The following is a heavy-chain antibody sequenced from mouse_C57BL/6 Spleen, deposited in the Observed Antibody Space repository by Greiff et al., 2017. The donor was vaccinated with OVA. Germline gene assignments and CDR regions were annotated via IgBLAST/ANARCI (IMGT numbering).Heavy chain of an antibody. Sequence: QVHVKQPGAELVRPGSSVKLSCKASGYTFTSYWMDWVKQRPGQGLEWIGNIYPSDSETHYNQKFKDKATLTVDKSSSTAYMQLSSLTSEDSAVYYCARKLGGYWGQGTTLTVSS. CDR1: GYTFTSYW. CDR2: IYPSDSET. V-gene: IGHV1-61*01. CDR3: ARKLGGY. J-gene: IGHJ2*01. D-gene: IGHD3-3*01.